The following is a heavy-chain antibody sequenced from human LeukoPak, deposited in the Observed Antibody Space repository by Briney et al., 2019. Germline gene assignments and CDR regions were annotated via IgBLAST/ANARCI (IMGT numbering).Heavy chain of an antibody. CDR3: ARLRVVPAAMRFDY. Sequence: SETLSLTCTVSGGSISSGGYYWSWIRQHPGKGLEWIGHIYYSGSTYYNPSLKSRVTISVDTSKNQFSLKLSSVTAADTAVYYCARLRVVPAAMRFDYWGQGTLVTVSS. V-gene: IGHV4-31*03. CDR2: IYYSGST. CDR1: GGSISSGGYY. D-gene: IGHD2-2*01. J-gene: IGHJ4*02.